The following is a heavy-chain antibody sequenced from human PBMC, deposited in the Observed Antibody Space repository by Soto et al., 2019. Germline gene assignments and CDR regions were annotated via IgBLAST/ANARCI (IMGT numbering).Heavy chain of an antibody. CDR3: AREIPSRGAGWFDP. V-gene: IGHV3-48*02. Sequence: EVQLVESGGGLVQPGGSRRLSWAASGLTSSSYSMNWVRKAPGKGLEWVSYISSSSSTIYYADSVKGRFTISRDNAKNSLYLQMNSLRDEDTAVYYCAREIPSRGAGWFDPWGQGTLVTVSS. CDR1: GLTSSSYS. J-gene: IGHJ5*02. D-gene: IGHD3-10*01. CDR2: ISSSSSTI.